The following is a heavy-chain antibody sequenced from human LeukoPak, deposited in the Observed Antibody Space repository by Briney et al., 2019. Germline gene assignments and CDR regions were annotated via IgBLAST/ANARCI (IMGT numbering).Heavy chain of an antibody. V-gene: IGHV3-7*01. CDR1: GFTFSSYW. J-gene: IGHJ4*02. CDR3: GAGQRMSYFDY. CDR2: IKQDGSEK. D-gene: IGHD6-13*01. Sequence: GGSLRLSCAASGFTFSSYWMSWVRQAPGKGLEWVANIKQDGSEKYYVDSVKGRFAISRDNAKNSLYLQMNSLRAEDTAVYYCGAGQRMSYFDYWGQGTLVTVS.